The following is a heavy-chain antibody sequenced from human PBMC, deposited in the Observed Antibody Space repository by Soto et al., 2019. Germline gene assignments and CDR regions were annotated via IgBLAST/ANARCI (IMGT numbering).Heavy chain of an antibody. D-gene: IGHD1-1*01. J-gene: IGHJ6*02. Sequence: VASVKVSCKVSGYTLTELSMHWVRQAPGKGLEWMGGFDPEDGETIYAQKFQGRVTMTEDTSTDTAYMELSSLRSEDTAVYCCATVFFGTTGGYYYYGMDVWGQGTTVTVSS. CDR3: ATVFFGTTGGYYYYGMDV. CDR2: FDPEDGET. V-gene: IGHV1-24*01. CDR1: GYTLTELS.